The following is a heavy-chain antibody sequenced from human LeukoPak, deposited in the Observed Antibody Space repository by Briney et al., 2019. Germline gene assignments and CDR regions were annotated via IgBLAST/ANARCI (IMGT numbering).Heavy chain of an antibody. CDR2: INHSGST. Sequence: SETLSLTCAVYGGSFSGYYWSWIRQPPGKGLEWIGEINHSGSTNYNPSLKSRVTISVDTSKNQFSLKLSSVTAADTAVYYCARFSSGWSGEPFDYWGQGTLVTVSS. CDR3: ARFSSGWSGEPFDY. V-gene: IGHV4-34*01. CDR1: GGSFSGYY. D-gene: IGHD6-19*01. J-gene: IGHJ4*02.